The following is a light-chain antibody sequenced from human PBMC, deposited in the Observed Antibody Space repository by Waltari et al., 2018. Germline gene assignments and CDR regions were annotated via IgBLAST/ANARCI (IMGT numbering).Light chain of an antibody. Sequence: QSVLTQPPSTSGTPGQRVTIPCSGSSSTIEIIYVYWYKHLPGTTPKLLIYKNNQRPSGVPDRFSGSKSGTSASLAISGLRSEDEADYYCATWDASLGVLFGGGTKLTVL. J-gene: IGLJ2*01. CDR1: SSTIEIIY. V-gene: IGLV1-47*01. CDR2: KNN. CDR3: ATWDASLGVL.